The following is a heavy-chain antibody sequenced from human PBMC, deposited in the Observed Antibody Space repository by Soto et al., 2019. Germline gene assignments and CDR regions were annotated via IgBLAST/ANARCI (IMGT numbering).Heavy chain of an antibody. CDR3: ARSKFGGQQEGN. D-gene: IGHD6-13*01. CDR2: SYYSGST. V-gene: IGHV4-31*03. Sequence: QVQLQESGPGLVKPSQTLSLTCTVSGGSISSGGYYWSWIRQHPGKGLEWIGYSYYSGSTYYNPSLKSRVTVSVDTSKNQFSLKLSSVTAADTAVYYCARSKFGGQQEGNWGQGTLVTVSS. J-gene: IGHJ4*02. CDR1: GGSISSGGYY.